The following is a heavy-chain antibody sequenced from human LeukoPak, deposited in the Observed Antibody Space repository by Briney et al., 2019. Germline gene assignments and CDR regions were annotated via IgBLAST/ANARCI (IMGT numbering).Heavy chain of an antibody. CDR3: ARVKVAVPAATNWFDP. V-gene: IGHV4-34*01. D-gene: IGHD2-2*01. CDR2: INHSGST. CDR1: GGSFSGYY. J-gene: IGHJ5*02. Sequence: SETLSLTCAVYGGSFSGYYWSWIRQPPGKRREGIGEINHSGSTNYNPSLKSRGTISVDTYKNQYSLKLSSVTAADTAVYYCARVKVAVPAATNWFDPWGQGTLVTVSS.